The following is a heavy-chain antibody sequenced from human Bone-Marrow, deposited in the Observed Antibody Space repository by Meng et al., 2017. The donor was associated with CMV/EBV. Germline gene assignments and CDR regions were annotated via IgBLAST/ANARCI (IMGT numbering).Heavy chain of an antibody. CDR1: GFTFSSHW. Sequence: GESLKISCAASGFTFSSHWMSWVRQAPGKGLEWVACIKQDGSEKYYVDSVKGRFTISRDNAKNSLYLQMNSLRAEDTAMYYCARTYDFWSGTDYWGQGKLVTVSS. CDR3: ARTYDFWSGTDY. D-gene: IGHD3-3*01. J-gene: IGHJ4*02. CDR2: IKQDGSEK. V-gene: IGHV3-7*01.